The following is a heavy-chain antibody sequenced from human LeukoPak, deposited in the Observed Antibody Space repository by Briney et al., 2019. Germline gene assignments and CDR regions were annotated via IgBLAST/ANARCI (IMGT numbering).Heavy chain of an antibody. V-gene: IGHV4-59*08. CDR3: ARHRDYFDT. Sequence: KPSETLSLTFTVSGASITNNFWTWIRQPPGKGLEWIGYIYSSGSANYNPSLKSRVIISADTSKNQISLNLTSVTAADTALYFCARHRDYFDTWGHGTLVTVSS. CDR1: GASITNNF. CDR2: IYSSGSA. J-gene: IGHJ4*01. D-gene: IGHD3-9*01.